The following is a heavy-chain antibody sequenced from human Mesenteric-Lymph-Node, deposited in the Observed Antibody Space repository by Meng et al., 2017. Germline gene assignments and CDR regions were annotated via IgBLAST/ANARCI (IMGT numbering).Heavy chain of an antibody. J-gene: IGHJ6*02. V-gene: IGHV1-18*01. CDR1: GYTFTSYG. Sequence: ASVKVSCKASGYTFTSYGISWVRQAPGQGLEWMGWISAYNGNTNYAQKLQGRVTMTTDTSTSTAYMELSSLRSDDTAVYYCARVRATVTTFLFLAAWSDYYYYYGMDVWGQGTTVTVSS. CDR3: ARVRATVTTFLFLAAWSDYYYYYGMDV. D-gene: IGHD4-17*01. CDR2: ISAYNGNT.